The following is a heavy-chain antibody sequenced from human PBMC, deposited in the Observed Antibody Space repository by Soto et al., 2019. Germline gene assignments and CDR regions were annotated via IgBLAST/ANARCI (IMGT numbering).Heavy chain of an antibody. CDR2: IRSKASDGTT. Sequence: GGSLRLSCTASGFTFGDYAMSWFRQAPGKGLEWVSFIRSKASDGTTEYAASVKGRFTISRDDSKSIAYLQMNSLKTEDTAVYYCTRDDGYDICGYIFDYWGQGTLVTVSS. V-gene: IGHV3-49*03. CDR1: GFTFGDYA. J-gene: IGHJ4*02. CDR3: TRDDGYDICGYIFDY. D-gene: IGHD3-22*01.